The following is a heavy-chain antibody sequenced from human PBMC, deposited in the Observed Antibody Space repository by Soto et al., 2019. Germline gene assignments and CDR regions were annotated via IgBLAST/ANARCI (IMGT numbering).Heavy chain of an antibody. CDR3: TSYTDSSGYYYYYGMDV. Sequence: GGSLRLCCAASGFTFSGSAMHWVRQASGKGLEWVGRIRSKANSYATAYAASVKGRFTISRDDSKNTAYLQMNSLKTEDTAVYYCTSYTDSSGYYYYYGMDVWGQGTTVTVSS. V-gene: IGHV3-73*01. CDR2: IRSKANSYAT. D-gene: IGHD3-22*01. J-gene: IGHJ6*02. CDR1: GFTFSGSA.